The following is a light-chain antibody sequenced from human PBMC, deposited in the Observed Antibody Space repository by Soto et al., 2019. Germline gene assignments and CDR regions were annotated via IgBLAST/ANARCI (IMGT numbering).Light chain of an antibody. V-gene: IGKV3-11*01. J-gene: IGKJ4*01. CDR2: DAS. Sequence: EIIMTQSPATLSVSPGERATLSCRASQSVSNNLAWYQQKPGQAPRLLIYDASNRATGIPARFSGSGSGTDFTLTISSLEPEDFAVYYCQQRSNWLLTFGGGTKVDIK. CDR1: QSVSNN. CDR3: QQRSNWLLT.